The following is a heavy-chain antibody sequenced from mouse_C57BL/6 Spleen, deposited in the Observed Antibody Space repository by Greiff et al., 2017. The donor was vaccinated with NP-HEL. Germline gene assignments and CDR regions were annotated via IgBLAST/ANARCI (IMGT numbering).Heavy chain of an antibody. CDR3: ARPGSTVVAPYAMDY. D-gene: IGHD1-1*01. CDR2: ISSGSSTI. CDR1: GFTFSDYG. V-gene: IGHV5-17*01. J-gene: IGHJ4*01. Sequence: EVKLMESGGGLVKPGGSLKLSCAASGFTFSDYGMHWVRQAPEKGLEWVAYISSGSSTIYYADTVKGRFTISRDNAKNTLFLQMTSLRSEDTAMYYCARPGSTVVAPYAMDYWGQGTSVTVSS.